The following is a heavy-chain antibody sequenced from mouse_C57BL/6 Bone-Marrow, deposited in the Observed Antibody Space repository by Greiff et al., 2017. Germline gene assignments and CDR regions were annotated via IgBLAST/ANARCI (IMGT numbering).Heavy chain of an antibody. V-gene: IGHV1-85*01. J-gene: IGHJ1*03. Sequence: QVQLQQSGPELVKPGASVKLSCKASGYTFTSSDINWVKQRPGQGLEWIGWIYPKDGSTKSNEKFKGKATLTVDTSSSKAYMELQSLTSEDSAVYFCARLEFDGSSGDWYFDVWGTGTTVTVSS. CDR1: GYTFTSSD. CDR2: IYPKDGST. CDR3: ARLEFDGSSGDWYFDV. D-gene: IGHD1-1*01.